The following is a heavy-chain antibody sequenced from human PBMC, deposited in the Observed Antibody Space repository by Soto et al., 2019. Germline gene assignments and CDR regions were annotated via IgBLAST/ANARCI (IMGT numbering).Heavy chain of an antibody. CDR2: IIPIFGTA. CDR3: ARERGGGYCSGGSCYEFDP. Sequence: QVQLVQSGAEVKKPGSSVKVSCKASGDTFSSYAISWVRQAPGQGLEWMGGIIPIFGTANYAQKFKGRVTIAADKSTSTAYMELISLRSEDTAMYYCARERGGGYCSGGSCYEFDPWGQGTLVTVSS. V-gene: IGHV1-69*06. D-gene: IGHD2-15*01. CDR1: GDTFSSYA. J-gene: IGHJ5*02.